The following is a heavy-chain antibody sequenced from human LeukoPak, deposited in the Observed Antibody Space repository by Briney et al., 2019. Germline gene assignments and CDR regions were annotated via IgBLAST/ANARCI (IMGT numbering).Heavy chain of an antibody. CDR3: ARSEGIIDY. V-gene: IGHV3-7*03. CDR2: IKQDGSEK. Sequence: PGGSLRLSCAASGFTFSRYWMSWVRQAPGKGLGWVANIKQDGSEKNYVDSVKGRFTISRDNAKNTLYLQMNSLRAEDTARYYCARSEGIIDYWGQGTLVTVSS. J-gene: IGHJ4*02. CDR1: GFTFSRYW. D-gene: IGHD3-10*01.